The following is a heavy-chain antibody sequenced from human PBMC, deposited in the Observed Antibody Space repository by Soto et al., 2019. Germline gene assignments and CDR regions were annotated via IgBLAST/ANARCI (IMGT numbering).Heavy chain of an antibody. CDR2: ITDTGGAT. Sequence: PGGSLRLSCAASGFTFTNYGFYWFRQAPGKGLEWVSAITDTGGATYYADSVKGRFTISRDNPKNTLYLEMNSLRAEDTAIYYCAKGGPNYLHYWGQGTLVTVSS. J-gene: IGHJ4*02. V-gene: IGHV3-23*01. D-gene: IGHD3-16*01. CDR1: GFTFTNYG. CDR3: AKGGPNYLHY.